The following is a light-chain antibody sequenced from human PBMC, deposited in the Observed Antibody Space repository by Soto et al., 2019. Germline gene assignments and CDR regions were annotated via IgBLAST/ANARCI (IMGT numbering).Light chain of an antibody. CDR2: DAS. Sequence: EIVLTQSPATLSLSPGERATLSCRASQSVNNNLAWYQQRPGQPPRLLIYDASTRATGISARFSGSGYGTEFTLTISSLQSEDFAVYFCQQCRNWPLTFGGGTKVDI. CDR3: QQCRNWPLT. J-gene: IGKJ4*01. V-gene: IGKV3-11*01. CDR1: QSVNNN.